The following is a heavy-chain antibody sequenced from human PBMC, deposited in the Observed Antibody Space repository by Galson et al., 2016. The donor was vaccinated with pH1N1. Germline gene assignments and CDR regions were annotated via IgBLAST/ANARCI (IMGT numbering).Heavy chain of an antibody. CDR1: GFTFSSYA. CDR3: ARDRTYSESNTYYDLFDI. V-gene: IGHV3-30*04. J-gene: IGHJ3*02. Sequence: SLRLSCAASGFTFSSYAMHWVRQAPGKGLEWVAVMSYDGSHKYYADSVKGRFTISRDNAKNSLVLQMTSLRADDSAVYYCARDRTYSESNTYYDLFDIWGQGTMVTVSS. D-gene: IGHD3-16*01. CDR2: MSYDGSHK.